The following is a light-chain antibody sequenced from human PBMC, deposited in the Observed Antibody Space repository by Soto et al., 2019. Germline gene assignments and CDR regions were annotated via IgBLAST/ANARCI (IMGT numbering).Light chain of an antibody. V-gene: IGKV3-11*01. J-gene: IGKJ5*01. CDR1: QSVSSY. Sequence: EIVLTQSPATLAFSPGERCTRSCRSSQSVSSYLAWYQQKPGQAPRLLIYDASNRATGIPARFSGSGSGTDFTLTISSLEPEDFAVYYCQQRSNWPITFGQGTRLEIK. CDR3: QQRSNWPIT. CDR2: DAS.